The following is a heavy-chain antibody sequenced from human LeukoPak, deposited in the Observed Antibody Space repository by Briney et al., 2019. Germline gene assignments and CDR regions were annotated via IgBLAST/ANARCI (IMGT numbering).Heavy chain of an antibody. CDR3: ARSLLYDSPDV. Sequence: PGGSLRLSCSAPGFTFSSYSMNWVRQAPGKGLEWVSSISSSSSYIYYADSVKGRFTISRDDAKNSLYLQMNSLRAEDTAVYYCARSLLYDSPDVWGKGTTVTVSS. V-gene: IGHV3-21*01. CDR1: GFTFSSYS. CDR2: ISSSSSYI. J-gene: IGHJ6*04. D-gene: IGHD3-3*01.